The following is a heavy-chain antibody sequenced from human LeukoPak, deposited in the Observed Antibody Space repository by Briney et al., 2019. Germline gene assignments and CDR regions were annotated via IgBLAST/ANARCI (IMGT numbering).Heavy chain of an antibody. CDR2: FDPEDGET. CDR3: ATDPGEIVPAAKGPRGDYCYGMDV. Sequence: ASVKVSCKVSGYTLTELSMHWVRQAPGKGLEWMGGFDPEDGETVYAQKFQGRVTMTEDTSTDTAYMELNSLRSDDTAVYYCATDPGEIVPAAKGPRGDYCYGMDVWGQGTTVTVSS. J-gene: IGHJ6*02. D-gene: IGHD2-2*01. V-gene: IGHV1-24*01. CDR1: GYTLTELS.